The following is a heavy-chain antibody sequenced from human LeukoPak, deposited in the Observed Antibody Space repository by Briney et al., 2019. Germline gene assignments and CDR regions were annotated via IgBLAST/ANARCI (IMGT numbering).Heavy chain of an antibody. CDR2: ISSSLLYI. J-gene: IGHJ4*02. D-gene: IGHD2-21*02. CDR3: VRSRMTETDLFDY. Sequence: KSGGSLTLSCAASGFSFSSHSMTWVRQAPGKGLEWVSSISSSLLYIYYADSVKGRFTISRDNAKNSLYLQMNSLTAEDTAVYYCVRSRMTETDLFDYWGQGTLVTVSS. CDR1: GFSFSSHS. V-gene: IGHV3-21*01.